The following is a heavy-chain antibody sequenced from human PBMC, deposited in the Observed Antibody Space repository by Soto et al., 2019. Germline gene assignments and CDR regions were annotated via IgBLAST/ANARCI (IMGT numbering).Heavy chain of an antibody. D-gene: IGHD2-15*01. Sequence: EVQLLESGGGLVQPGGSLRLSCAASGFTFSSYSMIWVRQAPGNGLEWVSAISRSSDNILYADSVKGRFTISRDNSKNTLYLQMNSLRAEDTAVYYFAHCSGGSCYSDGFDIWGQGTMVTVSS. J-gene: IGHJ3*02. CDR3: AHCSGGSCYSDGFDI. CDR1: GFTFSSYS. V-gene: IGHV3-23*01. CDR2: ISRSSDNI.